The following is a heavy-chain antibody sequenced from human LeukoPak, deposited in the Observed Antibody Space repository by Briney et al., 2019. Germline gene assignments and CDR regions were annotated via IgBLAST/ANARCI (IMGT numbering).Heavy chain of an antibody. CDR2: INPNSGDT. CDR1: GYTFTGYY. J-gene: IGHJ6*03. CDR3: ARDTSSSWSYYYYYYMDV. V-gene: IGHV1-2*06. D-gene: IGHD6-13*01. Sequence: ASVKVSCKASGYTFTGYYMHWVRQAPGQGLEWMGRINPNSGDTNYAQKFQGRVTMTRDTSISTAYMELSRLRSDDTAVYYCARDTSSSWSYYYYYYMDVWGKGTTVTVSS.